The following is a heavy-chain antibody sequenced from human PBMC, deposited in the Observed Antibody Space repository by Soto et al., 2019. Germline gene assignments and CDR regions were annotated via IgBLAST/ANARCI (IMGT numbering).Heavy chain of an antibody. CDR3: ERALHCRGGRCYPVHYFDY. J-gene: IGHJ4*02. D-gene: IGHD2-15*01. CDR2: ISSSSSYI. CDR1: GFTFSSYA. V-gene: IGHV3-21*01. Sequence: PGWSLRLSCAASGFTFSSYAMSWVRQAPGKGLEWVSSISSSSSYIYYADSVKGRFTISRDNAKNSLYLQMNSLRAEDTAVYYCERALHCRGGRCYPVHYFDYWGQGTLVTVSA.